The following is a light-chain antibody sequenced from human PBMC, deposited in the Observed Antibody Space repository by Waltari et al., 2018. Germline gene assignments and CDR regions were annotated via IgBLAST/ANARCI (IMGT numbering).Light chain of an antibody. CDR1: TSDVGGYNY. CDR2: DVN. Sequence: QSALTQPRSVSGSPGQSVTMSCTGTTSDVGGYNYVSWYQQYAGKVPKLMIYDVNKRPSGVPDRCSGSKSGNTASLTISGLQAEDEADYYCCSYAGSHTFVVFGGGTKLTVL. CDR3: CSYAGSHTFVV. V-gene: IGLV2-11*02. J-gene: IGLJ2*01.